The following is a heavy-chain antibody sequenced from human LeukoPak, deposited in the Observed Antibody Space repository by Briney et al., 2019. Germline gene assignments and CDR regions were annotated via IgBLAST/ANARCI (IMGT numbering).Heavy chain of an antibody. D-gene: IGHD4-17*01. CDR1: GYTFTSYG. CDR3: AKTTVTSEEYFYYYMDA. CDR2: IITYNGNT. Sequence: ASVKVSCKTSGYTFTSYGLSWVRQAPGQGLEWMGCIITYNGNTYYSQKLQGRVTMTTDTSTSTAYMELRSLRSGDTAVYYCAKTTVTSEEYFYYYMDAWGKGTTVTVSS. J-gene: IGHJ6*03. V-gene: IGHV1-18*01.